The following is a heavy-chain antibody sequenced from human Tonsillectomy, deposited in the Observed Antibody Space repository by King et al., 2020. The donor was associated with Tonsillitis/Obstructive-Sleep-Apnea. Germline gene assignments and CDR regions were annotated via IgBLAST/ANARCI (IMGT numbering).Heavy chain of an antibody. CDR3: AKDLGIAARLLFDY. D-gene: IGHD6-6*01. Sequence: VQLVESGGGLVQPGGSLRLSCAASGFSFSINAMSWVRQAPGKELEWVSVISGSGGSTYYADSVKGRFTISRDNSKNTLYLQMNSLRAEDTAVYYCAKDLGIAARLLFDYWGQGTLVTVSS. V-gene: IGHV3-23*04. CDR1: GFSFSINA. CDR2: ISGSGGST. J-gene: IGHJ4*02.